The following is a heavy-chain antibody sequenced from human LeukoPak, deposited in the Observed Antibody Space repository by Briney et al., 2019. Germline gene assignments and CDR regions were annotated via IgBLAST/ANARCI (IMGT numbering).Heavy chain of an antibody. CDR3: AREYDSRARFDS. CDR2: IGSGSDTI. CDR1: GSTFTRHT. D-gene: IGHD6-13*01. Sequence: PGGSLRVSCAGSGSTFTRHTMIWVRQAPGKGLEWISYIGSGSDTIYYADSVKGRFTVSRDNAKTSLYLQMNSLRVEDTAVYFCAREYDSRARFDSWGQGALATVSS. J-gene: IGHJ4*02. V-gene: IGHV3-48*01.